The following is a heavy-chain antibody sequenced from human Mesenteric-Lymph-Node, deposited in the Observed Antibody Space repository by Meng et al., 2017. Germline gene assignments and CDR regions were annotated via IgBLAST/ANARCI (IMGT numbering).Heavy chain of an antibody. V-gene: IGHV4-34*01. Sequence: SETLSLTCAVYGGSFSGYYWSWIRQPPGKGLEWIGEINHSGSTNYNPSLKSRVTISVDTSKNQFSLKLSSVTDADTAVYYCARGTWLTGTPSYGYGLDVWGQGTTVTVSS. CDR3: ARGTWLTGTPSYGYGLDV. CDR1: GGSFSGYY. J-gene: IGHJ6*02. CDR2: INHSGST. D-gene: IGHD4-17*01.